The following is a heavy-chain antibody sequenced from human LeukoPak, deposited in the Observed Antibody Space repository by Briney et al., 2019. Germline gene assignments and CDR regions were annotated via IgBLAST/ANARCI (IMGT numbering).Heavy chain of an antibody. Sequence: ASVKVSCKASGYTFTSYDINWVRQATGQGLEWMGWMNPNSGNTGYAQKFQGRVTMTRNTSISTAYMELSSLRSEDTAVYYCASHRLVATIIRSEYGMDVWGQGTTVTVPS. CDR3: ASHRLVATIIRSEYGMDV. D-gene: IGHD5-12*01. J-gene: IGHJ6*02. CDR2: MNPNSGNT. CDR1: GYTFTSYD. V-gene: IGHV1-8*01.